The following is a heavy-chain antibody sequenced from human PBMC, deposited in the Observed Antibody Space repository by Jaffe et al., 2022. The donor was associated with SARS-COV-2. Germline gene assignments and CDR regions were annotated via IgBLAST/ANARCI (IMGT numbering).Heavy chain of an antibody. CDR2: IYWDDDI. J-gene: IGHJ5*02. Sequence: QITLKESGPTLVKPTQTLTLTCTFSGFSLSTSGVGVGWFRQPPGKAPEWLALIYWDDDIRYSASLRSRLTITKDTSKDQVVLTMTNVDPVDTATYYCAHMPGAPNARGYWFDPWGPGFLVTVSS. V-gene: IGHV2-5*02. CDR1: GFSLSTSGVG. D-gene: IGHD6-25*01. CDR3: AHMPGAPNARGYWFDP.